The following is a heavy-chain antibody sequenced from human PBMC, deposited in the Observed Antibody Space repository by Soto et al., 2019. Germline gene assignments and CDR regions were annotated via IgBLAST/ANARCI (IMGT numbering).Heavy chain of an antibody. D-gene: IGHD3-3*01. CDR3: ARDPHEFWTSYWFDP. Sequence: SVKVSCKASGYTFNTYGINWVRQAPGQGLELMGWISAYDGKTTYAEKFQGRVTLTTDTSTSTAYMELRSLRSDDTAIYYCARDPHEFWTSYWFDPWGQGTPVTVSS. V-gene: IGHV1-18*01. J-gene: IGHJ5*02. CDR2: ISAYDGKT. CDR1: GYTFNTYG.